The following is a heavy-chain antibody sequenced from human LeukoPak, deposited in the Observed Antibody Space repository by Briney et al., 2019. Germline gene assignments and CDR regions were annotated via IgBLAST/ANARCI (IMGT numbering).Heavy chain of an antibody. D-gene: IGHD3-10*01. Sequence: GGSLRLSCAASGFTFSDYSMNWVRQAPGKGLEWVSYISSSSSTVYYADSVKGRFTISRDNSKNSLYLQMNSLRTEDTALYYCANGGSGSYKGVDSWGQGTLVTVSS. CDR1: GFTFSDYS. CDR2: ISSSSSTV. J-gene: IGHJ4*02. CDR3: ANGGSGSYKGVDS. V-gene: IGHV3-48*04.